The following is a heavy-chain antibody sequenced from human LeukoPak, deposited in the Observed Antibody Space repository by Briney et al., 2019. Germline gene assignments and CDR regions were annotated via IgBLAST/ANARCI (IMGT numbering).Heavy chain of an antibody. Sequence: GGSLRLSCAASGFTVSDHYMNWVRQAPGKGLEWVSVMYSGGSVYYADSVKDRFTISRDNSRNTLYLQMDSLRVDDTAVYYCARDNVGYCSSTSCLGDAFDIWGQGTMVTVSS. CDR2: MYSGGSV. V-gene: IGHV3-53*01. CDR3: ARDNVGYCSSTSCLGDAFDI. J-gene: IGHJ3*02. CDR1: GFTVSDHY. D-gene: IGHD2-2*01.